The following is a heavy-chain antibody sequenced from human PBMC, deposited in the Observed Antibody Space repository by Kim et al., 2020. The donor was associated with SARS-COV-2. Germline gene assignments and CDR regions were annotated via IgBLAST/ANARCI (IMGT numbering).Heavy chain of an antibody. Sequence: SETLSLTCTVSGGSISSSSYYWGWIRQPPGKGLEWIGSIYYSGSTYYNPSLKSRVTISVDTSKNQFSLKLSSVTAADTAVYYCASLAIAVAGISDYWGQGTLVTVSS. CDR2: IYYSGST. CDR3: ASLAIAVAGISDY. J-gene: IGHJ4*02. V-gene: IGHV4-39*07. D-gene: IGHD6-19*01. CDR1: GGSISSSSYY.